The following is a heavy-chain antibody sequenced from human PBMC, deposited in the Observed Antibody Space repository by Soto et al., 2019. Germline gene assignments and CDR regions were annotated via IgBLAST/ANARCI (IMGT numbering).Heavy chain of an antibody. D-gene: IGHD3-22*01. CDR1: GFTFSSYG. Sequence: GGSLRLSCAASGFTFSSYGMHWVRQAPGKGLEWVAVISHDGSNKYYADSVKGRFTISRDNSKNTLYLQMNSLRAEDTAVYYCAKDLPFYYYDSSGYSNWFDPWGQGTLVTVSS. V-gene: IGHV3-30*18. J-gene: IGHJ5*02. CDR3: AKDLPFYYYDSSGYSNWFDP. CDR2: ISHDGSNK.